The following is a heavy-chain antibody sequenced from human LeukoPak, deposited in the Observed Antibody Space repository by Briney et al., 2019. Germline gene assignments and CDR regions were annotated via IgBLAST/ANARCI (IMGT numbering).Heavy chain of an antibody. Sequence: PGGSLRLSCAASGFSFSSSAMSWVRQAPGKGVEWVSDISGSADVTYYADSVKGRFTISRDNSKNTLYLQMNSLRAEDTAVYYCGEGYSYEGSWSYFDYWGQGTLVTVSS. CDR1: GFSFSSSA. D-gene: IGHD5-18*01. CDR3: GEGYSYEGSWSYFDY. CDR2: ISGSADVT. J-gene: IGHJ4*02. V-gene: IGHV3-23*01.